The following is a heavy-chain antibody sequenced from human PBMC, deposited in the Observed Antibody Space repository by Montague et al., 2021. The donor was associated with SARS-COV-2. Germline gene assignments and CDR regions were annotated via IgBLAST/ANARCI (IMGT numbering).Heavy chain of an antibody. V-gene: IGHV3-9*01. J-gene: IGHJ4*02. CDR2: ISWHSGSI. CDR3: AKEDGSGSYYWGVFNY. CDR1: GFTFDDYA. D-gene: IGHD3-10*01. Sequence: SLRLSCAASGFTFDDYAMHWFRQAPGKGLEWVSGISWHSGSIGYADSVKGRFTISGDNAKNSLYLQMNSLRAEDTALYYCAKEDGSGSYYWGVFNYWGQGTLVTVSS.